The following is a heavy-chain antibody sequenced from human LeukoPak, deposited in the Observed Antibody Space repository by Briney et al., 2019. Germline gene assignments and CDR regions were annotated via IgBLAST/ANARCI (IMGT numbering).Heavy chain of an antibody. J-gene: IGHJ4*02. CDR3: TTTYYDFWSGYPFTFDY. V-gene: IGHV3-15*01. CDR1: GFTFSNAW. CDR2: VKSKTDGGTT. Sequence: GGSLRLSCAASGFTFSNAWMSWVRQAPGKGLEWVGRVKSKTDGGTTDYAAPVKGRFTISRDDSKNTLYLQMNSLKTEDTAVYYCTTTYYDFWSGYPFTFDYRGQGTLVTVSS. D-gene: IGHD3-3*01.